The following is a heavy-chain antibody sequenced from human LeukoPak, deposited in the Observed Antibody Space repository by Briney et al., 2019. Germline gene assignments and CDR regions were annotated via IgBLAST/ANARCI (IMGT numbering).Heavy chain of an antibody. J-gene: IGHJ4*02. CDR2: IYYSGST. Sequence: SETLSLTCTVSGGSISSYYWSWIRQPPGKGLEWIGYIYYSGSTNYNPSLKSRVTISVDTSKNQFSLKLSSVTAADTAVYYCARDKTDYDILTDAGYFDYWGQGTLVTVSS. V-gene: IGHV4-59*12. CDR3: ARDKTDYDILTDAGYFDY. D-gene: IGHD3-9*01. CDR1: GGSISSYY.